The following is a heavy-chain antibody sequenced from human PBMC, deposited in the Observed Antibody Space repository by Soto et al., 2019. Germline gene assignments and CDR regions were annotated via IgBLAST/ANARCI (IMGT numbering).Heavy chain of an antibody. V-gene: IGHV4-34*01. CDR2: INHSGST. CDR1: GGSFSGYY. J-gene: IGHJ5*02. D-gene: IGHD2-15*01. Sequence: SETLSLTYAVYGGSFSGYYWSWIRQPPGKGLEWIGEINHSGSTNYNPSLKSRVTISVDTSKNQFSLKLSSVAAADTAVYYCARAPYCSGGSCYGRRNWFDPWDQGTLVTVSS. CDR3: ARAPYCSGGSCYGRRNWFDP.